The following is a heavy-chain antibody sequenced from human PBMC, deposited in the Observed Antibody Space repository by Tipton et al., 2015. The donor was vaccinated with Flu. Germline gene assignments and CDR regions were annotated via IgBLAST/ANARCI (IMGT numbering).Heavy chain of an antibody. Sequence: QSGPEVKKPGSSVKVSCKASGGTFSSYGISWVRQAPGQGLEWMGWISAYNGNTNYAQKLRGRVTMTTDTSTSTAYMELRSLRSDDTAVYYGARAPYGSGWGIIWGQGTMVTVSS. CDR1: GGTFSSYG. V-gene: IGHV1-18*04. D-gene: IGHD3-10*01. CDR2: ISAYNGNT. CDR3: ARAPYGSGWGII. J-gene: IGHJ3*02.